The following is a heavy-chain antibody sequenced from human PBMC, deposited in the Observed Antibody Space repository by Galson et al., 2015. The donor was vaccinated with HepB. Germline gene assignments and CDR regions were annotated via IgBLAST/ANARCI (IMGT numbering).Heavy chain of an antibody. Sequence: SLRLSCAASGFTFSSYAMSWVRQAAGKGLEWVSAISGSGGSTYYADSVKGRFTISRDNSKNTLYLQMNSLRAEDTAVYYCAKRAHGGNSGFVDDAFDIWGQGTMVTVSS. CDR2: ISGSGGST. V-gene: IGHV3-23*01. J-gene: IGHJ3*02. CDR3: AKRAHGGNSGFVDDAFDI. CDR1: GFTFSSYA. D-gene: IGHD4-23*01.